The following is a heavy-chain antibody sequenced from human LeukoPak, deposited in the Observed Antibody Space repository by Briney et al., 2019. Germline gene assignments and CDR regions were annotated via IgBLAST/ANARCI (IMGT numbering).Heavy chain of an antibody. J-gene: IGHJ6*02. V-gene: IGHV4-30-2*01. Sequence: SETLSLTCAVSGGSISSGVYSWSWIRQPPGKGLEWIGYIYHSGSTYYNPSLKSRVTISVDRSKNQFSLKLSSVTAADTAVYYCAGGVGYCSSTSCPGVYYGMDVWGQGTTVTVSS. CDR1: GGSISSGVYS. D-gene: IGHD2-2*01. CDR2: IYHSGST. CDR3: AGGVGYCSSTSCPGVYYGMDV.